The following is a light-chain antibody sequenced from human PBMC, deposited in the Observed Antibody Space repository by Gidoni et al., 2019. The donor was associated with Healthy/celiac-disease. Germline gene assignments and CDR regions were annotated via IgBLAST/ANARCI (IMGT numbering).Light chain of an antibody. CDR2: GAS. CDR3: QQYGSSLFT. Sequence: EIVLTQSPGTLSLSPGERATLSCRASQSVSSCYLAWYQQKPGQAPRLLIYGASSRATGIPDRFSGSGSGTDFTLTISRLEPEDFAVYYCQQYGSSLFTFXPXTKVDIK. V-gene: IGKV3-20*01. J-gene: IGKJ3*01. CDR1: QSVSSCY.